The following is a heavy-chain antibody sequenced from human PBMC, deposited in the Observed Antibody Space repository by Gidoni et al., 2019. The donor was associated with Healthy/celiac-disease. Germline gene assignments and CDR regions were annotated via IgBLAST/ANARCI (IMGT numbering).Heavy chain of an antibody. CDR3: ARGLYSSSWYSSLNWFDP. CDR1: RGSISSSSYY. J-gene: IGHJ5*02. D-gene: IGHD6-13*01. CDR2: IYYSGST. V-gene: IGHV4-39*01. Sequence: QLQLQESGPGLVKPSETLSLSCTVSRGSISSSSYYWGWIRQPPGKGLEWIGSIYYSGSTYYNPSLESRVTISVDTSKSQFSLKLSSVTAADTALYYCARGLYSSSWYSSLNWFDPWGQGTLVTVSS.